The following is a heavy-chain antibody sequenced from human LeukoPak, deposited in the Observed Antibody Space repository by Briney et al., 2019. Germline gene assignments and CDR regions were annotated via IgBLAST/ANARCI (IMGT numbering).Heavy chain of an antibody. CDR3: ATIGDRRSGELYRIDY. CDR1: GFTFSTYS. CDR2: ITSSSSTI. V-gene: IGHV3-48*01. Sequence: GGSLRLSCAASGFTFSTYSMQWVRQAPGKGLEWVSYITSSSSTIHYADSVKGRFTISRDNAKNSLYLQMNSLRAEDAAVYYCATIGDRRSGELYRIDYWGQGTLVTVSS. D-gene: IGHD1-26*01. J-gene: IGHJ4*02.